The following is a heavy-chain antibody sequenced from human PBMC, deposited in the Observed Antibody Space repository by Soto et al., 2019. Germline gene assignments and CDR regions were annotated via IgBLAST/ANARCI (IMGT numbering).Heavy chain of an antibody. CDR1: GVTFTNYA. CDR2: INPSGGTT. V-gene: IGHV1-46*01. D-gene: IGHD2-2*01. J-gene: IGHJ4*02. CDR3: ARGPATAPDAY. Sequence: GASVKVSCKASGVTFTNYAINWVRQAPGQGLEWMGIINPSGGTTTYAQKFQGRVTMTRDTSTSTVYMELSSLRSEDTAVYYCARGPATAPDAYWGLGTLVTVSS.